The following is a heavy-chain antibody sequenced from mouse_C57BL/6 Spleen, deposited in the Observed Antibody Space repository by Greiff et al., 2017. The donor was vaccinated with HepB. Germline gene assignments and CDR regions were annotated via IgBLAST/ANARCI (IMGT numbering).Heavy chain of an antibody. CDR2: IDPSDSET. Sequence: QVQLQQPGAELVRPGSSVKLSCKASGYTFTSYWLHWVKQRPIQGLEWIGNIDPSDSETHYNQKFKDKATLTVDKSSSTAYMQLSSLTSEDSAVYYWASGTTVASEAMDYWGQGTSVTVSS. V-gene: IGHV1-52*01. J-gene: IGHJ4*01. CDR3: ASGTTVASEAMDY. CDR1: GYTFTSYW. D-gene: IGHD1-1*01.